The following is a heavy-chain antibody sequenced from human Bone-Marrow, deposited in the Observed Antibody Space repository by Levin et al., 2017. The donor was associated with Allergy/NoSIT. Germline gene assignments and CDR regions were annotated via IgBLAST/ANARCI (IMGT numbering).Heavy chain of an antibody. V-gene: IGHV3-33*01. Sequence: PGGSLRLSCAASGFTFSIYGMHWVRQAPGKGLKWVALIWYDGSNKYYADSVEGRFTISRDNSRNTLYLQMNSLGTEDTAVYYCARAGFNNYRVPYYGMDLWGQGTTVTVSS. D-gene: IGHD5-24*01. CDR3: ARAGFNNYRVPYYGMDL. CDR2: IWYDGSNK. CDR1: GFTFSIYG. J-gene: IGHJ6*02.